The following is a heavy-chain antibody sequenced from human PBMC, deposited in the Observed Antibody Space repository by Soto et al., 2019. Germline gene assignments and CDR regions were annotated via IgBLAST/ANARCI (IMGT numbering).Heavy chain of an antibody. Sequence: QVQLVQSGAEVKKPGASVKVSCKASGYTFTSYDINWVRQATGQGLEWMGWMNPNSGNTGYAQKFQVRVNMTRNTSISTAYMELSSLRSEDTAVDYCARYNWNYVRYYYYMDVWGKGTTVTVSS. CDR1: GYTFTSYD. J-gene: IGHJ6*03. V-gene: IGHV1-8*01. CDR3: ARYNWNYVRYYYYMDV. CDR2: MNPNSGNT. D-gene: IGHD1-7*01.